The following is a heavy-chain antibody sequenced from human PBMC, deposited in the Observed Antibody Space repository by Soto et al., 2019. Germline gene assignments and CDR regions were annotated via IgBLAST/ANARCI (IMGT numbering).Heavy chain of an antibody. J-gene: IGHJ4*02. Sequence: QVPLVQSGAEVKKPGSSVKVSCRASGVTFTNYAISWVRQAPGQGLEWVGGILPIFGAASYAQKFQGRVTITADTSTYKAYLELSSRGSEYTAGYYWATEGGGGGTYYFDSWGQGTLVTVSS. CDR1: GVTFTNYA. CDR2: ILPIFGAA. D-gene: IGHD3-16*01. CDR3: ATEGGGGGTYYFDS. V-gene: IGHV1-69*06.